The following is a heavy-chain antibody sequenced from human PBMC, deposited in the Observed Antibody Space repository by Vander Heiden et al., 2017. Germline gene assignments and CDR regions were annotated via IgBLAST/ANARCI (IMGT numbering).Heavy chain of an antibody. CDR3: ARDRGSSSWYVDFDY. V-gene: IGHV4-59*01. Sequence: QVQLQESGPGLVKPSETLSLTCTVSGGSISSYYWSWIRQPPGKGLEWIGYIYYSGSTNYNPSLKSRVTISVDTSKNQFSLKLSSVTAADTAVYYCARDRGSSSWYVDFDYWGQGTLVTVSS. D-gene: IGHD6-13*01. J-gene: IGHJ4*02. CDR1: GGSISSYY. CDR2: IYYSGST.